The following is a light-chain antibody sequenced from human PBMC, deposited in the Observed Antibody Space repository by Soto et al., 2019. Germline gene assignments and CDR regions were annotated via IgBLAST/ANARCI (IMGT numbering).Light chain of an antibody. CDR1: KLGDKY. Sequence: SYELPQPPSVSVSPGQTASITCSGDKLGDKYACWYQQKPGQSPVLVIYQDSKRPSGIPERFSGSNSGNTATLTISGTQAMDEADYYCQAWDSSILVVFGGGTKLTVL. CDR2: QDS. J-gene: IGLJ2*01. V-gene: IGLV3-1*01. CDR3: QAWDSSILVV.